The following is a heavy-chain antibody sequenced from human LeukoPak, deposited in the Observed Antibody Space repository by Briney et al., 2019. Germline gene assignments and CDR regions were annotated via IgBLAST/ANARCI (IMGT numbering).Heavy chain of an antibody. CDR3: ARSSGSYSVNWFDP. D-gene: IGHD1-26*01. V-gene: IGHV1-18*01. CDR1: GYTFTSYG. Sequence: ASVKVSCKASGYTFTSYGISWVRQAPGQGLEWMGWISAYNGNTNYAQKLQGRVTMTIDTSTSTAYMELRSLRSDDTAVYYCARSSGSYSVNWFDPWGQGTLVTVSS. CDR2: ISAYNGNT. J-gene: IGHJ5*02.